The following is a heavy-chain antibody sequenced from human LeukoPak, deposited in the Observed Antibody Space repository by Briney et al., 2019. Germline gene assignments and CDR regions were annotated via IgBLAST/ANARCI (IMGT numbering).Heavy chain of an antibody. Sequence: PETLSLTCAVYGGSFSGYYWSWIRQPPGKGLEWIGEINHSGSTNYNPSLKSRVTISVDTSKNQFSLKLSSVTAADTAVYYCAREKRYYYDSSGYSRSRYYFDYWGEGTLVTVSS. D-gene: IGHD3-22*01. J-gene: IGHJ4*02. CDR3: AREKRYYYDSSGYSRSRYYFDY. V-gene: IGHV4-34*01. CDR1: GGSFSGYY. CDR2: INHSGST.